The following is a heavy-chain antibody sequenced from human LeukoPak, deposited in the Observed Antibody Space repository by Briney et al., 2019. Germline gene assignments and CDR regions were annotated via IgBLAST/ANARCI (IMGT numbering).Heavy chain of an antibody. CDR1: GFSFSSYG. D-gene: IGHD2-2*01. V-gene: IGHV3-30*02. CDR2: IQYDGRNK. J-gene: IGHJ4*02. CDR3: ALGSGIVVVPAANFDY. Sequence: GGSLRLSCAASGFSFSSYGMHWVRQAPGKGLGWVAFIQYDGRNKYYADSVKGRFTISRDNSKNTLYLQMNSLRAEDTAVYYCALGSGIVVVPAANFDYWGQGTLVTVSS.